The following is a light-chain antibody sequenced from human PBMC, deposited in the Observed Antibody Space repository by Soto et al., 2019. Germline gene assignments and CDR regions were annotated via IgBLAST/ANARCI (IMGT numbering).Light chain of an antibody. J-gene: IGLJ2*01. Sequence: HSDLTQPASVNGSHRQSIPIPCTGTSSDVGGNNYVSWYQQYPGKAPKLIIYHVSDRPSGVSNRFSGSKSGSTASLTISGLQAEDEADYYSSSHVGTSTPHGAFGGGTQLPV. CDR3: SSHVGTSTPHGA. V-gene: IGLV2-14*03. CDR2: HVS. CDR1: SSDVGGNNY.